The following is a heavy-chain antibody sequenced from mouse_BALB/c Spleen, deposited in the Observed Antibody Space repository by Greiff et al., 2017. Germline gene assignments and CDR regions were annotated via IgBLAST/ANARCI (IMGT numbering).Heavy chain of an antibody. V-gene: IGHV3-6*02. CDR3: ARVYDGYYGTWFAY. J-gene: IGHJ3*01. CDR1: GYSITSGYY. CDR2: ISYDGSN. Sequence: ESGPGLVKPSQSLSLTCSVTGYSITSGYYWNWIRQFPGNKLEWMGYISYDGSNNYNPSLKNRISITRDTSKNQFFLKLNSVTTEDTATYYCARVYDGYYGTWFAYWGQGTLVTVSA. D-gene: IGHD2-3*01.